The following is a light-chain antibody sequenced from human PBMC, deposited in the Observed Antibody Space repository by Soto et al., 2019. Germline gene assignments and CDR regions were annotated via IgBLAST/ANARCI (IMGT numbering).Light chain of an antibody. J-gene: IGLJ1*01. V-gene: IGLV2-14*01. CDR1: SSDIGGYKY. Sequence: QSALTQPASVSGSPGQSITISCTGTSSDIGGYKYVSWYQQKPDKAPKLIIYDVSYRPSGVSDRFSGSKSGNTASLTISGLPAEDDDYYYCSSYTSLNTHVFGTGTKVTVL. CDR2: DVS. CDR3: SSYTSLNTHV.